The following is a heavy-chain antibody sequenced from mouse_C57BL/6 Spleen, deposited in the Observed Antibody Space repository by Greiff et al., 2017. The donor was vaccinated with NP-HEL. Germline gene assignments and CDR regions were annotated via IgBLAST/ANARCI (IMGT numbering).Heavy chain of an antibody. CDR2: INPNNGGT. Sequence: EVQLQQSGPELVKPGASVKIPCKASGYTFTDYHMDWVKQSHGKSLEWIGDINPNNGGTIYNQKFKGKATLTVDKSSSTAYMELRSLTSEDTAVYYCARFLAQATFAMDYWGQGTSVTVSS. D-gene: IGHD3-2*02. J-gene: IGHJ4*01. V-gene: IGHV1-18*01. CDR1: GYTFTDYH. CDR3: ARFLAQATFAMDY.